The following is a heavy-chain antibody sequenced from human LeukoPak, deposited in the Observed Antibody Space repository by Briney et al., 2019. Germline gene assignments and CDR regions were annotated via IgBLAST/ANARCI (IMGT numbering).Heavy chain of an antibody. CDR1: GYTFTGQY. CDR2: INPNSGGS. Sequence: GSVKVSCKASGYTFTGQYLHWVRQAPGQGLEWMGWINPNSGGSNYAQNFQGRVTMTRDKSISTAYMELSRLRSDDTAVYYCATGSGTYSPDYWGQGTLVTVSS. CDR3: ATGSGTYSPDY. D-gene: IGHD3-10*01. V-gene: IGHV1-2*02. J-gene: IGHJ4*02.